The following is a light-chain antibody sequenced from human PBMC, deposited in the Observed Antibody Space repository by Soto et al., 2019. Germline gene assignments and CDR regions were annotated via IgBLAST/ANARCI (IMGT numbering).Light chain of an antibody. CDR3: QQYINWPRT. CDR2: GAS. V-gene: IGKV3-15*01. CDR1: QSISTN. Sequence: ETVMTQSPATLSVSPGERATLSCRASQSISTNLAWYQQRPGRAPSLLIYGASTRATGIPARFSGSGSGTEFTLTISSLQSEDFGIYYCQQYINWPRTFGQGTKVEIK. J-gene: IGKJ1*01.